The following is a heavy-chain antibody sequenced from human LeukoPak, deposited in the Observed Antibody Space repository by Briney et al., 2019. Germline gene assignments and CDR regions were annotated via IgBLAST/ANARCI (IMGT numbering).Heavy chain of an antibody. D-gene: IGHD6-19*01. CDR2: MYIGGTT. J-gene: IGHJ4*02. V-gene: IGHV3-53*01. CDR3: AVARVSYSSGWYTGGYYFDY. CDR1: GFTVSSKH. Sequence: GGSLRLSCAASGFTVSSKHMTWVRQAPGKGLEWVSVMYIGGTTNYADSVKGRFTISRDNSKNALYLQMNSLRAEDTAVYYCAVARVSYSSGWYTGGYYFDYWGQGTLVTVSS.